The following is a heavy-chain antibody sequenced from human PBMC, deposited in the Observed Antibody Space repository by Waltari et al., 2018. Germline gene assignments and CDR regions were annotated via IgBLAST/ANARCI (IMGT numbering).Heavy chain of an antibody. Sequence: QVQLVQSGAEVKKPGASVKVSCKASGYTFTGYYMHWVRQAPGQGLEWMGRINPNSVGTNKAEKLQGRVTMTRDTSISTAYMELSRLRSDDTAVYYCARGSSGENDAFDIWGQGTMVTVSS. V-gene: IGHV1-2*06. CDR2: INPNSVGT. CDR1: GYTFTGYY. CDR3: ARGSSGENDAFDI. D-gene: IGHD6-19*01. J-gene: IGHJ3*02.